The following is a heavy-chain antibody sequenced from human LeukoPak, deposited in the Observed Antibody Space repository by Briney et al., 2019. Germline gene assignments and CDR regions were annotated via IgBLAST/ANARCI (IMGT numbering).Heavy chain of an antibody. CDR2: IKQDGSDK. J-gene: IGHJ4*02. CDR3: ARGPLSRPFDY. CDR1: GFTFSSSW. Sequence: GESLRLSCTASGFTFSSSWMSWVRQALGKGLEWVANIKQDGSDKYYVDSVKGRFTISRDNAKNSLYLQMDSLRAEDTAVYYCARGPLSRPFDYWGQGTLVTVSS. D-gene: IGHD2-15*01. V-gene: IGHV3-7*05.